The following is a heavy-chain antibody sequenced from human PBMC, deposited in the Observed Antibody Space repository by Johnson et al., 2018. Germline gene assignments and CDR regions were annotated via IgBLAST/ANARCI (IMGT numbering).Heavy chain of an antibody. CDR3: AKDRSSSWHNWFDP. D-gene: IGHD2-2*01. J-gene: IGHJ5*02. Sequence: QVQLVQSGGGVVQPGRSLRLSCATSGFIFSNYGMHWVRQAPGKGLEWLTVISYDGNNRYYADSVKGLFTVSRDNSKNTLFLQINSLRPEDTAVYYCAKDRSSSWHNWFDPWGQGTLVTVSS. V-gene: IGHV3-30*18. CDR2: ISYDGNNR. CDR1: GFIFSNYG.